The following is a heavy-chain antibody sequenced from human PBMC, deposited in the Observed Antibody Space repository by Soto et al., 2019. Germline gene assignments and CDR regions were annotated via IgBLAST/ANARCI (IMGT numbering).Heavy chain of an antibody. D-gene: IGHD3-3*01. J-gene: IGHJ6*03. CDR3: ARVMGDFWSGYYTYYYYMDV. CDR2: IYSGST. Sequence: PSETLSLTCTVSGASVSSNNYWSWIRQPPGKELGRIGYIYSGSTNYYPSLKSRVTISVDTSKNQFSLKLSSVTAADTAVYYCARVMGDFWSGYYTYYYYMDVWGKGTTVTVSS. CDR1: GASVSSNNY. V-gene: IGHV4-4*08.